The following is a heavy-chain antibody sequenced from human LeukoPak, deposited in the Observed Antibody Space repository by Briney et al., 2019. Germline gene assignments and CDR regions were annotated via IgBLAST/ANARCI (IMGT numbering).Heavy chain of an antibody. J-gene: IGHJ6*03. CDR1: NASISSYY. CDR2: IYYSGNT. D-gene: IGHD3-10*01. CDR3: ARGTGFGYMDV. V-gene: IGHV4-59*08. Sequence: SETLSLTCTVSNASISSYYWSWLRQPPGKGLEWIGFIYYSGNTNYSPSLKSRVTVSVDTSKNQFSLKLSSVTAADTAVYYCARGTGFGYMDVWGKGTTVTVSS.